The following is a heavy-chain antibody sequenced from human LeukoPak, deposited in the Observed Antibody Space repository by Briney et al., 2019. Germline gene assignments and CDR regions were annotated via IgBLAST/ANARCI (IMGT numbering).Heavy chain of an antibody. CDR1: GFIFSSYG. J-gene: IGHJ4*02. V-gene: IGHV3-30*18. Sequence: GGSLRLSCAASGFIFSSYGMHRVRQAPGKGLEWVAVISYDGSNKYYADSVKGRFTISRDNSKNTLYLQMNSLRPEDTAVYYCAQSQGSLLDYWGQGTLVTVSS. D-gene: IGHD1-26*01. CDR2: ISYDGSNK. CDR3: AQSQGSLLDY.